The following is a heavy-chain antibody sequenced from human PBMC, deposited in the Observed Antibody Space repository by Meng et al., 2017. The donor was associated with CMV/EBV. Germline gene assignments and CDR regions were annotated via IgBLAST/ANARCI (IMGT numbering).Heavy chain of an antibody. CDR1: GFTLSDYY. CDR2: ISSSGSTI. Sequence: GFTLSDYYMSWIRQAPGKGLEWVSYISSSGSTIYYADSVKGRFTISRDNAKNSLYLQMNSLRAEDTAVYYCARDRCGGDCYSGAFDYWGQGTLVTVSS. CDR3: ARDRCGGDCYSGAFDY. V-gene: IGHV3-11*01. J-gene: IGHJ4*02. D-gene: IGHD2-21*01.